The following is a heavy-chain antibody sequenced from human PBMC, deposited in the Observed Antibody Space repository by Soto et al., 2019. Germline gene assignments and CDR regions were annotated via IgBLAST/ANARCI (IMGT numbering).Heavy chain of an antibody. J-gene: IGHJ4*02. Sequence: PGGSLRLSCAASGFTFSSYGMHWVRQAPGKGLEWVAVISYDGSNKYYADSVKGRFTISRDNSKNTLYLQMNSLRAEDTAVYYCGVNDPIDYWGQGTLVTVSS. V-gene: IGHV3-30*03. CDR3: GVNDPIDY. CDR1: GFTFSSYG. CDR2: ISYDGSNK.